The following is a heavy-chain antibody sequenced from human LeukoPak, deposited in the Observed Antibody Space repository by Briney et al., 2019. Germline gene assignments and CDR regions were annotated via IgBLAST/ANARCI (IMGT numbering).Heavy chain of an antibody. Sequence: GESLKISCKGFGDSFSSYWIAWVRQMPGKGLEWMGIIFPGDSDTRYSPSFQGQVTISADKSISTTYLQWSSLKASDAAMYYCARHHRADTAIGEMYYFDYWGQGTLVTVSS. D-gene: IGHD5-18*01. V-gene: IGHV5-51*01. CDR2: IFPGDSDT. CDR1: GDSFSSYW. CDR3: ARHHRADTAIGEMYYFDY. J-gene: IGHJ4*02.